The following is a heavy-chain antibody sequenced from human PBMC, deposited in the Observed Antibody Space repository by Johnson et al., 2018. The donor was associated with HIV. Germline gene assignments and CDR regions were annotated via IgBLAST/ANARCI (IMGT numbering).Heavy chain of an antibody. Sequence: QVQLVESGGGVVQPGKSLTLSCVGSGLSFSNFGIHWVRQAPGKGPEWVAVISYDGSNKYYADSVKGRFTISRDNSKNTLYLQMNSLRAEDTAVYYCTRHGGYDPRGYVGAFDIWGQGTMVTVSS. V-gene: IGHV3-30*03. CDR1: GLSFSNFG. J-gene: IGHJ3*02. D-gene: IGHD5-12*01. CDR2: ISYDGSNK. CDR3: TRHGGYDPRGYVGAFDI.